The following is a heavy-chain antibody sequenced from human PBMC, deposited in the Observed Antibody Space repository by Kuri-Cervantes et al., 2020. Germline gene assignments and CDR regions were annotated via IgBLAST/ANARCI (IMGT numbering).Heavy chain of an antibody. V-gene: IGHV3-48*01. CDR3: ARGLLRKTTVTARRYNWFDH. CDR1: GFTFSSYS. CDR2: ISSSSSTI. J-gene: IGHJ5*02. D-gene: IGHD4-17*01. Sequence: GESLKISCAASGFTFSSYSMNWVRQAPGKGLEWVSYISSSSSTIYYADSVKGRFTVSRDNAKNSLYLQMNSLRAEDTAVYYCARGLLRKTTVTARRYNWFDHWGQGTLVTVSS.